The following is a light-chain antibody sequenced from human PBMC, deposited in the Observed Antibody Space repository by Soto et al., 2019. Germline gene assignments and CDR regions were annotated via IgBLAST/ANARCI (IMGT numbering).Light chain of an antibody. V-gene: IGKV1-39*01. Sequence: DIQMTQSPSSLSASVGDRVTITCRASQSISSSLNWYQQKPGKAPKLLIYAASSLQSGVPSRFSGRXSXTDFTLTISRLQPEDFATYYCQQSYSTPQTFGQGTKVEIK. CDR2: AAS. J-gene: IGKJ1*01. CDR1: QSISSS. CDR3: QQSYSTPQT.